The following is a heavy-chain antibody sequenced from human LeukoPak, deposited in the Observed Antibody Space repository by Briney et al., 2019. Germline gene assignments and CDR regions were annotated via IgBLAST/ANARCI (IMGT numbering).Heavy chain of an antibody. J-gene: IGHJ4*02. CDR3: AKGAAAGIRGYFDY. V-gene: IGHV3-9*01. CDR2: ISYNRDGI. Sequence: TGRSLRLSCVASGFTFDDYAMHWVRQAPGKGLEWVSGISYNRDGIGYADSVKGRFTVSRDNAKNSLYLQMNSLRSEDTALYYCAKGAAAGIRGYFDYRGQGILVTVSS. D-gene: IGHD6-25*01. CDR1: GFTFDDYA.